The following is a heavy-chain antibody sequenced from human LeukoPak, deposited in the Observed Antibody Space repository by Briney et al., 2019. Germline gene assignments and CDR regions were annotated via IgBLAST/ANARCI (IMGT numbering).Heavy chain of an antibody. V-gene: IGHV3-53*05. Sequence: GGSLRLSCAASGFTFSSKYMSWVRQAPGKGLEWVSDLYTAGDTYYADSVKGRFTISRDNSKNTLSLQMNSLRPDDTALYYCAGGQMFTSGGFESWGQGALVTVSS. CDR1: GFTFSSKY. D-gene: IGHD6-19*01. J-gene: IGHJ4*02. CDR2: LYTAGDT. CDR3: AGGQMFTSGGFES.